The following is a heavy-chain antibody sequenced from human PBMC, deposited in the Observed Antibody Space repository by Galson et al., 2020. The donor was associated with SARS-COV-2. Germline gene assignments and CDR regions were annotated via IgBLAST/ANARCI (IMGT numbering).Heavy chain of an antibody. CDR2: IYYSGST. D-gene: IGHD2-15*01. Sequence: SETLSLTCTVPAGSIRSSRYYWGWIRQPPGKGLEWIGGIYYSGSTSYNPSLKSSVTIPVDTSKNQFSLKLSSGTAADTAVYYCARGYGYCSGGSCYEPDWFDPWGQGTLVTVSS. CDR3: ARGYGYCSGGSCYEPDWFDP. CDR1: AGSIRSSRYY. J-gene: IGHJ5*02. V-gene: IGHV4-39*07.